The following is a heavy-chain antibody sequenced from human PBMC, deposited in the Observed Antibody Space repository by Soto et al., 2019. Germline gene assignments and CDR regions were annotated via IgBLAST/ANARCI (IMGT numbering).Heavy chain of an antibody. J-gene: IGHJ3*02. Sequence: SETLSLTCTVSGGSISSGDYYWSWIRQPPGKGLEWIGYIYYSGSTYYNPSLKSRVTISVDTSKNQFSLKLSSVTAADTAVYYCARALVEWLLLDAFDIWGQGTMVTVSS. V-gene: IGHV4-30-4*01. CDR2: IYYSGST. CDR1: GGSISSGDYY. D-gene: IGHD3-3*01. CDR3: ARALVEWLLLDAFDI.